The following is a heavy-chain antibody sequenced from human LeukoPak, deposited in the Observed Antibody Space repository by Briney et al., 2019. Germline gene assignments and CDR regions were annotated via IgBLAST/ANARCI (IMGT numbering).Heavy chain of an antibody. CDR2: IKQDGSEK. V-gene: IGHV3-7*01. D-gene: IGHD3-10*01. Sequence: GGSLRLSCAASGFTFSSYWMSWVRQAPGKGREWVANIKQDGSEKYYVDSVKGRFTISRDNAKNSLYLQMNSLRAEDTAVYYSARGVIKITMVRGVTAYYFDYWGQGTLVTVSS. CDR1: GFTFSSYW. CDR3: ARGVIKITMVRGVTAYYFDY. J-gene: IGHJ4*02.